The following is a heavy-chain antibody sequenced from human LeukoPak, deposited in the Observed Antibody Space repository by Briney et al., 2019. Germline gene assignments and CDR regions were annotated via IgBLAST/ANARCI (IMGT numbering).Heavy chain of an antibody. CDR2: ISSSGSTI. CDR1: GFTVSDYY. D-gene: IGHD3-22*01. Sequence: GGSLRLSCAASGFTVSDYYMSWIRQPPGKGLEWVSYISSSGSTIYHADSVKGRFTISRDNAKNSLYLQMNSLRAEDTAVYYCARPKVYYDSSGPWGQGTLVTVSS. CDR3: ARPKVYYDSSGP. J-gene: IGHJ5*02. V-gene: IGHV3-11*01.